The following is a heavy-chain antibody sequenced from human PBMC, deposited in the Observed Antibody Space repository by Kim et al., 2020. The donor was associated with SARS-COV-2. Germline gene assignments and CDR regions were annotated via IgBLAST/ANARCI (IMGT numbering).Heavy chain of an antibody. CDR2: INPSGGST. J-gene: IGHJ6*02. D-gene: IGHD3-10*01. CDR3: ARDSADYGSGRPLYGMDV. V-gene: IGHV1-46*01. CDR1: GYTFTSYY. Sequence: ASVKVSCKASGYTFTSYYMHWVRQAPGQGLEWMGIINPSGGSTSYAQKFQGRVTMTRDTSTSTVYMELSSLRSEDTAVYYCARDSADYGSGRPLYGMDVWGQGTTVTVSS.